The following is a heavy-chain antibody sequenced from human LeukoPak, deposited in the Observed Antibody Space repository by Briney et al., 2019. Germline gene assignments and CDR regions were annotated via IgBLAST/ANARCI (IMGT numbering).Heavy chain of an antibody. V-gene: IGHV1-69*13. CDR2: IIPIFGTA. D-gene: IGHD4-23*01. CDR1: GGTFSSYA. Sequence: ASVKVSCKASGGTFSSYAISWVRQAPGQGLEWMGGIIPIFGTANYAQKFQGRVTITADESTSTAYMELSSLRSEDTAVYYCARGGRNYGGNPYWGQGTLVTVSS. J-gene: IGHJ4*02. CDR3: ARGGRNYGGNPY.